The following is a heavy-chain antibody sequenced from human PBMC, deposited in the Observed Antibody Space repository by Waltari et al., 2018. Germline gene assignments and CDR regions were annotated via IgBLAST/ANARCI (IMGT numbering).Heavy chain of an antibody. CDR2: ISYYGSNK. V-gene: IGHV3-30*18. D-gene: IGHD2-15*01. Sequence: QVQLVESGGGVVQPGRSLRLSCAASGFTFSSYGMHWVRQAPGKGLEWVAVISYYGSNKYYADSVKGRLTISRDNSKNTLYLQMNSLRAEDTAVYYCAKDLHCSGGSCYSSWGQGTLVTVSS. CDR3: AKDLHCSGGSCYSS. CDR1: GFTFSSYG. J-gene: IGHJ4*02.